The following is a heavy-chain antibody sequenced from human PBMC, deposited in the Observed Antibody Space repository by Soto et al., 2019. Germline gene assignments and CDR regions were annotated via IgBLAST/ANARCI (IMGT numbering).Heavy chain of an antibody. CDR2: IYDSGSP. CDR1: GGSISVYY. D-gene: IGHD1-26*01. J-gene: IGHJ4*02. Sequence: PSETLSLTRTISGGSISVYYWSWIRQPPGQALEWIGYIYDSGSPYYNPSLRSRVIISADTSKNQISLKLTSATAAETAVYYCARGVGSSPPRYWGRGTLVTVSS. CDR3: ARGVGSSPPRY. V-gene: IGHV4-59*01.